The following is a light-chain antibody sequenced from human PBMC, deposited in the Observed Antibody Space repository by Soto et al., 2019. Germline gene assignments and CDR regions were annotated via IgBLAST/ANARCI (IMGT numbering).Light chain of an antibody. Sequence: EIVLTQSPATLSLSPGERATLSCRASQSVSSNLAWYQQKPGQAPRLLIYGASTRATGIPARFSGSGSGTEFTLTISRLQSEDFAVYYCQQYNNWPPPYTFGQGTKLEIK. J-gene: IGKJ2*01. CDR1: QSVSSN. CDR2: GAS. V-gene: IGKV3-15*01. CDR3: QQYNNWPPPYT.